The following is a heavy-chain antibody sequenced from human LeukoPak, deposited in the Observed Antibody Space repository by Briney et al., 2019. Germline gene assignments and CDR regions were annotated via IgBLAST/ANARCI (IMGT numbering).Heavy chain of an antibody. CDR1: GCTFTSYD. V-gene: IGHV1-8*03. D-gene: IGHD5-18*01. CDR3: ARVVRYSYGEDYFDY. J-gene: IGHJ4*02. CDR2: MNPNSGNT. Sequence: ASVKVSCKASGCTFTSYDINWVRQATGQGLEWMGWMNPNSGNTVYAQKFQGRVTTTRNTSISTAYMELSSLRSEDTAVYYCARVVRYSYGEDYFDYWGQGTLVTVSS.